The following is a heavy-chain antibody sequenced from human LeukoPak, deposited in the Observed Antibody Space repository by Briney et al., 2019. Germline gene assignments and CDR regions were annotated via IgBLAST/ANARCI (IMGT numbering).Heavy chain of an antibody. J-gene: IGHJ6*02. D-gene: IGHD5-18*01. CDR2: INSDGSIT. CDR1: GFTFTTYW. Sequence: TGGSLRLSCAASGFTFTTYWMHWVRQAPGKGLVWVSHINSDGSITSYADSVKGRFPISRDNAKNTLYLQMNSLRAEDTAVYYCARDAVDTANAVWGQGTTVTVSS. CDR3: ARDAVDTANAV. V-gene: IGHV3-74*01.